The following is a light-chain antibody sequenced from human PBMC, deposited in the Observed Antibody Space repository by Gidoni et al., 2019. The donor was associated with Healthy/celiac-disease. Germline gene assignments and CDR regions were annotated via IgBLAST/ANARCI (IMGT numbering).Light chain of an antibody. V-gene: IGKV3-20*01. CDR1: QSVSSSY. J-gene: IGKJ2*01. CDR2: GAS. Sequence: IVFPQSPGTLSLSLGERATLSCRASQSVSSSYLDWYQHKPGQAPRLLIYGASSRATGTPDRFSGSGSGTDFTLTISRLEPEDFAVYYCQQYGSSPSGTFGQGTKLEIK. CDR3: QQYGSSPSGT.